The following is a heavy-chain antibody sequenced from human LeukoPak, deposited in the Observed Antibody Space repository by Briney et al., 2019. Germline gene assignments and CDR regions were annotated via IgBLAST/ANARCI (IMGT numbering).Heavy chain of an antibody. CDR2: IYPGDSDT. V-gene: IGHV5-51*01. D-gene: IGHD3-10*01. CDR1: GYSFTSYW. J-gene: IGHJ4*02. CDR3: ARHVFTMVRGVIIKYFDY. Sequence: GESLKISCKGSGYSFTSYWIGWVRQMPGKGLEWMGIIYPGDSDTRYSPSLQGQVTISADKSISTAYLQWSSLKASDTAMYYCARHVFTMVRGVIIKYFDYWGQGTLVTVSS.